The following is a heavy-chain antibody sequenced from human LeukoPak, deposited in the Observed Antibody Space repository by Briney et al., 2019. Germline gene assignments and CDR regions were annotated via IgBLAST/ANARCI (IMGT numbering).Heavy chain of an antibody. Sequence: ASVKVSCKASGYTFTGYYMHWVRQAPGQGLEWMGWISPDSGGTNYAQKFQGRVTMTRDTSTSTAYMELSRLTSDDAAVYYCARDGAVAGTAYPEYWGQGTLVTVSS. J-gene: IGHJ4*02. D-gene: IGHD6-19*01. V-gene: IGHV1-2*02. CDR2: ISPDSGGT. CDR1: GYTFTGYY. CDR3: ARDGAVAGTAYPEY.